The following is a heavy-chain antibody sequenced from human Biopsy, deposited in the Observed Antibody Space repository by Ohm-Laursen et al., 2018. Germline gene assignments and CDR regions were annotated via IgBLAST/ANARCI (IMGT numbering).Heavy chain of an antibody. CDR3: ARHHCTNGVCLGVYFDY. V-gene: IGHV3-53*01. J-gene: IGHJ4*02. Sequence: SLRLSCAASGFDVSSNYMSWLRQAPGKGLEWVSHIHSDGNTYYADSVKGRFTISRDNSKNTLYLQMNSLRAEDTAVYYCARHHCTNGVCLGVYFDYWGQGTLVTVSS. CDR2: IHSDGNT. D-gene: IGHD2-8*01. CDR1: GFDVSSNY.